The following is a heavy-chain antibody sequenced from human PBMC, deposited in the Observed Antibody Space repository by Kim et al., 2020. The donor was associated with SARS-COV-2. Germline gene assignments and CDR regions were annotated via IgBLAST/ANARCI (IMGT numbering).Heavy chain of an antibody. CDR3: TTGPSIAARLDGLGYYYYGMDV. V-gene: IGHV3-15*01. D-gene: IGHD6-6*01. Sequence: GGSLRLSCAASGFTFSNAWMSWVRQAPGKGLEWVGRIKSKTDGGTTDYAAPVKGRFTISRDDSKNTLYLQMNSLKTEDTAVYYCTTGPSIAARLDGLGYYYYGMDVWGQGTTVTVSS. CDR2: IKSKTDGGTT. J-gene: IGHJ6*02. CDR1: GFTFSNAW.